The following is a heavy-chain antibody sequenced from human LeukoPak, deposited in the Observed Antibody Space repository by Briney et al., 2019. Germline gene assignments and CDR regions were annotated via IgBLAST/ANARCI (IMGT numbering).Heavy chain of an antibody. CDR2: IYHSGST. V-gene: IGHV4-4*02. D-gene: IGHD3-10*01. Sequence: PSGTLSLTCAVSGGSISSSNWWSWVRQPPGKGLEWIGEIYHSGSTNYNPSLKSRVTISVDKSKNQFSLKLSSVTAADTAVYYCARASTMVRGRNWFDPWGQGTLVTVSS. CDR1: GGSISSSNW. CDR3: ARASTMVRGRNWFDP. J-gene: IGHJ5*02.